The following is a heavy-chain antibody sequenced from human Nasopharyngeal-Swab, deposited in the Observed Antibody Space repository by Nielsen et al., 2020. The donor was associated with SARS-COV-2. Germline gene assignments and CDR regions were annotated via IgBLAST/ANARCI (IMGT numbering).Heavy chain of an antibody. Sequence: SETLSLTCTVSGDSISSYYWSWIRQPPGKGLEWIGYIYYNGSTYYNPSLKSRVTISVDTSKNQFSLKLSSVTAADTAVYYCARPQVAATPALGFQHWGQGTLVTVSS. CDR3: ARPQVAATPALGFQH. CDR1: GDSISSYY. D-gene: IGHD2-15*01. CDR2: IYYNGST. V-gene: IGHV4-59*12. J-gene: IGHJ1*01.